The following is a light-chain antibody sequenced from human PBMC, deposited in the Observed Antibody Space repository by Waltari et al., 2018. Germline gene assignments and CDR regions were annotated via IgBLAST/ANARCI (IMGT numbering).Light chain of an antibody. J-gene: IGLJ2*01. CDR3: HSRDASGVAGS. CDR1: SLRSYY. CDR2: DKN. V-gene: IGLV3-19*01. Sequence: SSELTLDPAVSVAMGQTVRITCQGDSLRSYYASWYQQRPGQAPILVIYDKNNRPSGVPDRFSGSSSHNTGSLTITGAQAEDEASYYCHSRDASGVAGSFGGGTKLTVL.